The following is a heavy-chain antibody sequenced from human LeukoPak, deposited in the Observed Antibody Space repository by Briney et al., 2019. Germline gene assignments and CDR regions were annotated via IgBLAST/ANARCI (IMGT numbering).Heavy chain of an antibody. CDR3: ADYGDYGAIDS. D-gene: IGHD4-17*01. V-gene: IGHV3-48*01. CDR2: ISSGSTTI. CDR1: GFTFSTYS. Sequence: GGSLRLSCAVSGFTFSTYSMNWVRQAPGKGLGWVSYISSGSTTIHYADSVKGRFTISRDNAKNSLYLQMNSLRAEDTAVYYCADYGDYGAIDSWGQGTLVTVSS. J-gene: IGHJ4*02.